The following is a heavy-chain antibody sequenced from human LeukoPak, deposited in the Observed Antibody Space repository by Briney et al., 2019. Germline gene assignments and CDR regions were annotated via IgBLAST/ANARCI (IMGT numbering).Heavy chain of an antibody. V-gene: IGHV3-53*01. CDR1: GFTVSSNY. CDR2: IYSGGST. D-gene: IGHD6-19*01. J-gene: IGHJ5*02. CDR3: AREKRISGWSNWFDP. Sequence: GGSLRLSCAASGFTVSSNYMSWVRQAPGKGLEWVSVIYSGGSTYYADSVKGRFTISRDNSKNTLYLQMNSLRAEDTAVYYCAREKRISGWSNWFDPWGQGTLVTVSS.